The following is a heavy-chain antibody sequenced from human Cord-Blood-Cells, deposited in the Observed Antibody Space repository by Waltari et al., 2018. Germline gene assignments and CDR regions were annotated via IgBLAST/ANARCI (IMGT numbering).Heavy chain of an antibody. Sequence: QVQLQESGPGLVQLSGTLSLTCTVPGGSISSYYWSWIRQPPGKGLEWIGYIYYSGSTNYNPSLKSRVTISVDTSKNQFSLKLSSVTAADTAVYYCASPSGSGSYYNAFDIWGQGTMVTVSS. D-gene: IGHD3-10*01. CDR1: GGSISSYY. CDR2: IYYSGST. J-gene: IGHJ3*02. V-gene: IGHV4-59*01. CDR3: ASPSGSGSYYNAFDI.